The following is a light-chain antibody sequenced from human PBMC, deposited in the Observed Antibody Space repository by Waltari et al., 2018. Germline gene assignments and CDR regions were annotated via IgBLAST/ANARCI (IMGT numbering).Light chain of an antibody. CDR1: QSVSSN. V-gene: IGKV3-15*01. J-gene: IGKJ2*01. Sequence: ELVMTQSPATLSVSPGERATLSCRASQSVSSNLAWYQQKPGQAPRLLIFGASTRATGIPARFSGSGSGTEFTLTISSLQSEDFAIYYCQQYNNLPYTFGQGTKLEIK. CDR3: QQYNNLPYT. CDR2: GAS.